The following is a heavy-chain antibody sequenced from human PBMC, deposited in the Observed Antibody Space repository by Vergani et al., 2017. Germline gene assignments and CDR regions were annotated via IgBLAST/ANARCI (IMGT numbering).Heavy chain of an antibody. D-gene: IGHD2-15*01. Sequence: QVHLVESGGGVVQPGRSLRLSCVVSGFTSSYYGMHWVRQAPGKGLEWVAVISYDGTQKYYADSVKGRFTISRDNSKSTLYLQMNSLRTEDTAVYYCARGAVGYCSGGSCYSIHGAGIFDYWGQGTLVTVSS. CDR3: ARGAVGYCSGGSCYSIHGAGIFDY. CDR1: GFTSSYYG. J-gene: IGHJ4*02. CDR2: ISYDGTQK. V-gene: IGHV3-30*03.